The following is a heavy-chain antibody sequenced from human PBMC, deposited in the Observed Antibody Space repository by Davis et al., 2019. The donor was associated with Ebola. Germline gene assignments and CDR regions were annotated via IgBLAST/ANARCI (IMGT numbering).Heavy chain of an antibody. CDR1: GYNFTKYW. V-gene: IGHV5-51*01. CDR3: ARQFSSSGNY. D-gene: IGHD6-6*01. CDR2: IYPGDSTT. Sequence: GESLKISCQASGYNFTKYWIGWVRQMPGKGPEWMGIIYPGDSTTRYGPSSQGQVTISVDKSVTTAYLQWSSLKASDTAMYYCARQFSSSGNYWGQGTLLTVSS. J-gene: IGHJ4*02.